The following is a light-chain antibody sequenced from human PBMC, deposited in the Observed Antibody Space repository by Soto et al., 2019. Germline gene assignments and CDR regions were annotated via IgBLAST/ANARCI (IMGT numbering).Light chain of an antibody. CDR1: RGHSSNI. J-gene: IGLJ3*02. CDR3: ETWDTNTRV. V-gene: IGLV4-60*03. CDR2: LEGSGSY. Sequence: QSVLTQSSSASASLGYSVNLTCTLSRGHSSNIIAWHQQQPGKAPRYLLKLEGSGSYNKGSGVPDRFSGSSSGAVRYLTVSHLQSDDEDDYSCETWDTNTRVFGGRTKLTVL.